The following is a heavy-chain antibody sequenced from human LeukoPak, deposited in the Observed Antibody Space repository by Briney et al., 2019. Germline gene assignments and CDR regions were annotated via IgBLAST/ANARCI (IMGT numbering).Heavy chain of an antibody. D-gene: IGHD2-2*01. Sequence: SETLSLTCTVSGGSISSYYWSWIRQPPGKGLEWIGYIYYSGSTNYNPSLKSRVTISVDTSKNQFSLKLSSVTAADTAVYYCARGGTRPYYYYYYGMDVWGQGTTVTVSS. CDR3: ARGGTRPYYYYYYGMDV. V-gene: IGHV4-59*01. J-gene: IGHJ6*02. CDR2: IYYSGST. CDR1: GGSISSYY.